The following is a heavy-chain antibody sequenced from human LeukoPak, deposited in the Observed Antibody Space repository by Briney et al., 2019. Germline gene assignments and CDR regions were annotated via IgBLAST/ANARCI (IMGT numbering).Heavy chain of an antibody. J-gene: IGHJ6*03. CDR2: INHSGST. D-gene: IGHD5-24*01. V-gene: IGHV4-34*01. CDR3: ARRRWLQLVYYYYMDV. Sequence: SETLSLTCAVYGGSFSGYYWSWIRQPPGKGLEWIGEINHSGSTYYNPSLKSRVTISVDTSKNQFSLKLSSVTAADTAVYYCARRRWLQLVYYYYMDVWGKGTTVTISS. CDR1: GGSFSGYY.